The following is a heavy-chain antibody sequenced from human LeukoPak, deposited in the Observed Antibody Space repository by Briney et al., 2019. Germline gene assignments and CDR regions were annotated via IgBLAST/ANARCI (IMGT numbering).Heavy chain of an antibody. CDR3: ARESEEGGESGFGI. J-gene: IGHJ3*02. CDR1: GFTFSAHY. Sequence: PGGSLRLSCAGSGFTFSAHYINWVRQAPGKGLEWVANIEGDGTDKYYLDSVKGRFTVSRDNANNLVYLEMYSLRGEDTAVYYCARESEEGGESGFGIWGQGTMVTVSS. V-gene: IGHV3-7*01. CDR2: IEGDGTDK. D-gene: IGHD3-16*01.